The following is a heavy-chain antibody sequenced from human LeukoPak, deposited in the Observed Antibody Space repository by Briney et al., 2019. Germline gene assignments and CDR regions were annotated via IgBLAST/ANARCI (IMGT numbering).Heavy chain of an antibody. J-gene: IGHJ5*02. CDR3: ARAFS. V-gene: IGHV3-7*01. CDR1: GFTFSSQW. D-gene: IGHD3-16*01. Sequence: GGSLRLSCLASGFTFSSQWMSWVRQAPGKGLEWVANIKEDGSEKSYVDSVKGRFTISRDNAKNSLYLQMNSLRAEDTAVYYCARAFSWGQGTLVTVSS. CDR2: IKEDGSEK.